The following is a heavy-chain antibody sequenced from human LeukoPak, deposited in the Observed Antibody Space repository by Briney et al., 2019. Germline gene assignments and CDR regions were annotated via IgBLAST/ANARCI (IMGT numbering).Heavy chain of an antibody. Sequence: ASVKVSCKASGYTFTGYYLHWVRQAPGQGLQWMGWVNPNSGVTNYAQKFQGRVTMTRDTSISTGYMELRRLRYDDAAVYYCARDLAVAGTPLGYWGQGTLVTVSS. CDR1: GYTFTGYY. V-gene: IGHV1-2*02. J-gene: IGHJ4*02. CDR2: VNPNSGVT. D-gene: IGHD6-19*01. CDR3: ARDLAVAGTPLGY.